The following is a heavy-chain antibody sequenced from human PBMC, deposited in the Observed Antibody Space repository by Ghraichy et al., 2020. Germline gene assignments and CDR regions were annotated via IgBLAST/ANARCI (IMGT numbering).Heavy chain of an antibody. V-gene: IGHV4-4*02. J-gene: IGHJ4*02. CDR3: ARVADSSSWYFDH. CDR2: IYPSGNT. Sequence: SETLSLTCAVSGGSISSSNWWSWVRQPPGKGLEWIGKIYPSGNTNYSPSLKSRVTISLDKSNNQFSLKLSSVTAADTAVYYCARVADSSSWYFDHWGQGTLVTVSS. D-gene: IGHD6-13*01. CDR1: GGSISSSNW.